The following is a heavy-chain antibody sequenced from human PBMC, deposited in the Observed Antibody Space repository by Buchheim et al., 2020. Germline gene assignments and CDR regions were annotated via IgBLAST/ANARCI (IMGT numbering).Heavy chain of an antibody. CDR1: GFTFSGSA. V-gene: IGHV3-73*02. CDR3: AKGEPLWAVAGDLDY. Sequence: EVQLVESGGGLVQPGGSLKLSCAASGFTFSGSAMHWVRQASGKGLEWVGRIRSKANSYATAYAASVKGRFTISRDNSKHKLYLQMNSLRAEDTAVYYCAKGEPLWAVAGDLDYWGQGTL. D-gene: IGHD6-19*01. J-gene: IGHJ4*02. CDR2: IRSKANSYAT.